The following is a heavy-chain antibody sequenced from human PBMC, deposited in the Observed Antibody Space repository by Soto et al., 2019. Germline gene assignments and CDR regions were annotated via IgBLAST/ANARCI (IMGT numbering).Heavy chain of an antibody. CDR3: ARGGGPYVWFNEF. J-gene: IGHJ4*02. Sequence: QEQLVQSRPEVKKPGSSVKVSCKDSGGLFSSFAISWVRQAPGQGLEWLGGIIPVFGTTNYAERFQGRVTITADESTNTAYMELRSLISGDTAMYYCARGGGPYVWFNEFWGQGTLVTVSS. CDR2: IIPVFGTT. V-gene: IGHV1-69*01. D-gene: IGHD3-16*01. CDR1: GGLFSSFA.